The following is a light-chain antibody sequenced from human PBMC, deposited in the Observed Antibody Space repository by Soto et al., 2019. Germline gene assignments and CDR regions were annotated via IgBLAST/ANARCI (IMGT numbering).Light chain of an antibody. J-gene: IGKJ5*01. V-gene: IGKV3D-20*02. Sequence: EIVLTQSPGTLSLSPGERATLSCRASQSVSKSYLAWYQQKPGQAPRLLIFGASSRATGIPDRFSGSGSGTDFTLTIDNLEPEDFAIYYCQQRNNWPPITFGQGTRLEIK. CDR1: QSVSKSY. CDR3: QQRNNWPPIT. CDR2: GAS.